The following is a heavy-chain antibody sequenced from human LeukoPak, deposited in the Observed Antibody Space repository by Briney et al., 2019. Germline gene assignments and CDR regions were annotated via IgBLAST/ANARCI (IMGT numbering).Heavy chain of an antibody. CDR3: AREGTAREDDAFDI. CDR2: MTGTSGHT. Sequence: PGGSLRLSCAASGLTFSSYEMNWVRQAPGKGLEWVSSMTGTSGHTYYADSVKGRFTISRDNTKNSLYLQMNSLRAEDTAVYYCAREGTAREDDAFDIWGQGTMVTVSS. CDR1: GLTFSSYE. V-gene: IGHV3-21*01. J-gene: IGHJ3*02. D-gene: IGHD2-21*02.